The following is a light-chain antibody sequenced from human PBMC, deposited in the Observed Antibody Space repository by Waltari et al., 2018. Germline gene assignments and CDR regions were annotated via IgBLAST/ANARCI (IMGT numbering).Light chain of an antibody. CDR1: SSNIGAGYD. CDR3: QSYDSSLSDSGV. J-gene: IGLJ3*02. Sequence: QSILTQPPSVSGAPGQKVTISCTGSSSNIGAGYDVHWYQQLPGAAPKLIIYGNNNRPPGVPDRFSGSKSGTSASLDITGRQTEDEADYYCQSYDSSLSDSGVFGGGTKVTVL. CDR2: GNN. V-gene: IGLV1-40*01.